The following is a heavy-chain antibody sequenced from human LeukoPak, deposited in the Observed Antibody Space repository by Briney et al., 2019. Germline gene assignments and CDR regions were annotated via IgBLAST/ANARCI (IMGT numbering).Heavy chain of an antibody. D-gene: IGHD2-15*01. J-gene: IGHJ4*02. CDR2: IYYTGST. CDR3: ARGYCSGGSCYSDY. Sequence: ASETLSLTCTVSGGSISSYYWNWIRQPPGKGLEWIGFIYYTGSTNYNPSLKSRVTISLDTSKNQFSLRLNSVTAADTAVYYCARGYCSGGSCYSDYWGQGTLVTVSS. CDR1: GGSISSYY. V-gene: IGHV4-59*01.